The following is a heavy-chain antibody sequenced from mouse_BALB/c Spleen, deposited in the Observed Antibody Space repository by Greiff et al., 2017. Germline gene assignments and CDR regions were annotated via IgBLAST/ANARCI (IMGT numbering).Heavy chain of an antibody. D-gene: IGHD2-14*01. Sequence: EVKLVESGPSLVKPSQTLSLTCSVTGDSITSCYWNWIRKFPGNKLEYMGYISYSGSTYYNPSLKSRISITRDTSKNQYYLQLNSVTTEDTATYYCARNYRYLFDYWGQGTTLTVSA. CDR2: ISYSGST. J-gene: IGHJ2*01. CDR3: ARNYRYLFDY. CDR1: GDSITSCY. V-gene: IGHV3-8*02.